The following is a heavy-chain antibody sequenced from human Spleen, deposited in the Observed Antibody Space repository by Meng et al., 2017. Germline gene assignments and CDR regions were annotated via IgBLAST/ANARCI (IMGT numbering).Heavy chain of an antibody. V-gene: IGHV4-31*03. D-gene: IGHD1-20*01. Sequence: LRLSCTVSGGSISSGGYYWSWIRQHPGKGLEWIGYIYNSGSTYYNPSLKSRVNISVDTSKNQFSLKLSSVTAADTAVYYCARTITGTTLDGSDYWGQGTPVTVSS. CDR1: GGSISSGGYY. J-gene: IGHJ4*02. CDR3: ARTITGTTLDGSDY. CDR2: IYNSGST.